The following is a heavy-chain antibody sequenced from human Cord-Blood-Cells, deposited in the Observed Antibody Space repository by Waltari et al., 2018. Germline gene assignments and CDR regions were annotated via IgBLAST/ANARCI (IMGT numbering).Heavy chain of an antibody. V-gene: IGHV1-3*01. CDR1: GYTFTSYA. J-gene: IGHJ4*02. Sequence: QVQLVQSGAEVKKPGASVKVSCKASGYTFTSYAMHWVRQAPGQRLEWMGWINAGNGNTKYSQKFQGRVTITRDTSASTAYMELSSLISEDTAVYYCARGARIVVVPAAIDYWGQGTLVTVSS. CDR2: INAGNGNT. D-gene: IGHD2-2*02. CDR3: ARGARIVVVPAAIDY.